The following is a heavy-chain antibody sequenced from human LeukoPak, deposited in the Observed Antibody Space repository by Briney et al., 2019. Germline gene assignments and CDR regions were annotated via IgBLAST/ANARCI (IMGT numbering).Heavy chain of an antibody. CDR3: ARDWYYYDSSGYYYVDWFDP. CDR1: GYTFTGYY. V-gene: IGHV1-2*06. J-gene: IGHJ5*02. Sequence: ASVKVSCKASGYTFTGYYMHWVRQAPGQGLEWMGRINPNSGGTKYAQKFQGRVTMTRDTSISTAYMELSRLRSDDTAVYYCARDWYYYDSSGYYYVDWFDPWGQGTLVTVSS. CDR2: INPNSGGT. D-gene: IGHD3-22*01.